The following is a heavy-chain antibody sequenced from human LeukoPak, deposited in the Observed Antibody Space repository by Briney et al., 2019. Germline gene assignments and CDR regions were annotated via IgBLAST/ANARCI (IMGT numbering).Heavy chain of an antibody. CDR3: ARSDGYGLVGI. Sequence: SETLSLTCTVSGASISSTSYYWGWIRQPPGKGLEWIGSTYYRGTTYYNPSLKSRVIILIDTSKNHFSLTLSSVTAADTAMYYCARSDGYGLVGIWGQGTMVTVSS. D-gene: IGHD3-10*01. V-gene: IGHV4-39*07. J-gene: IGHJ3*02. CDR1: GASISSTSYY. CDR2: TYYRGTT.